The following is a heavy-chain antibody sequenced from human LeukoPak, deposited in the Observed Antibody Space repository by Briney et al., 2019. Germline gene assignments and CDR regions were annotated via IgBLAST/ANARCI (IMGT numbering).Heavy chain of an antibody. CDR3: ARDRDSSGFEDY. CDR2: ISSSSSYI. CDR1: GFTFDNYG. D-gene: IGHD6-19*01. V-gene: IGHV3-21*01. J-gene: IGHJ4*02. Sequence: GGSLGLSCTASGFTFDNYGMSWVRQAPGKGLEWVSSISSSSSYIYYADSVKGRFTISRDNAKNSLYLQMNSLRAEDTAVYYCARDRDSSGFEDYWGQGTLVTVSS.